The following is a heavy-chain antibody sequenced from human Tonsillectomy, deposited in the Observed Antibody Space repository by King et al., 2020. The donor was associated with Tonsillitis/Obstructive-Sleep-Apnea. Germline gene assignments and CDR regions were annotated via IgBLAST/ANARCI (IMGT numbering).Heavy chain of an antibody. D-gene: IGHD2-2*01. Sequence: QLVQSGAEVKKPGSSVKVSCKASGGTFSSYAISWVRQAPGQGLEWMGGIIPILGIANYAQKFQGRVTITADKSTSTAYMELSSLRSEDTAVYYCARSGYCSSTSCSSYSLRYYYYGMDVWGQGTTVTVSS. CDR3: ARSGYCSSTSCSSYSLRYYYYGMDV. V-gene: IGHV1-69*10. CDR1: GGTFSSYA. CDR2: IIPILGIA. J-gene: IGHJ6*02.